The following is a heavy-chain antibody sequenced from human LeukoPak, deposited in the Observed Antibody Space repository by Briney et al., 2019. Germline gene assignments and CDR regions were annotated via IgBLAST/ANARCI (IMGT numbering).Heavy chain of an antibody. V-gene: IGHV4-59*01. D-gene: IGHD2-15*01. Sequence: PSETLSLTCTVSGGSINNYYWTWSRQTPGKRLEWLGYIHSNGNTSYSPSLKRRVIMSVDTSQNHCSLRLSSVTTADTAVYYCARGVPDFDPSGDIYIDAFDIWGQGTMVTVSS. CDR3: ARGVPDFDPSGDIYIDAFDI. CDR2: IHSNGNT. J-gene: IGHJ3*02. CDR1: GGSINNYY.